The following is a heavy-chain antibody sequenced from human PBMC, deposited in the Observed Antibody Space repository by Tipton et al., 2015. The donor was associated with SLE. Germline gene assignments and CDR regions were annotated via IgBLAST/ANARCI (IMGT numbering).Heavy chain of an antibody. Sequence: TLSLTCAVYGGSFSGYYWSWIRQPPGKGLEWIGEINHSGSTNYNPSLKSRVTISVDTSKNQFSLKLSSVTAADTAVYYCARGEITMVQGVIWDDAFDIWGQGTMVTVSS. V-gene: IGHV4-34*01. D-gene: IGHD3-10*01. J-gene: IGHJ3*02. CDR2: INHSGST. CDR1: GGSFSGYY. CDR3: ARGEITMVQGVIWDDAFDI.